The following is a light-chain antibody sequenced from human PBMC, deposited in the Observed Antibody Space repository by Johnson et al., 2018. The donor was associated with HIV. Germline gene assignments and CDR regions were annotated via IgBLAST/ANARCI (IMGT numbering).Light chain of an antibody. CDR1: SSNIGNNF. CDR2: DTD. Sequence: QSLLTQPPSVSAAPGQKVTVSCSGSSSNIGNNFVSWYQQVPGTAPKLLIYDTDKRPSGIPDRFSGSKSGTSATLGISGLQTGDEADYYCGTWDNSLSAGVFGSGTKVTV. CDR3: GTWDNSLSAGV. J-gene: IGLJ1*01. V-gene: IGLV1-51*01.